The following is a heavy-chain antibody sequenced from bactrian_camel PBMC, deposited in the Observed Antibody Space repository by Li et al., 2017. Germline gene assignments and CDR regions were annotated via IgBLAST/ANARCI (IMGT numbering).Heavy chain of an antibody. V-gene: IGHV3S53*01. CDR3: AADLWVGPGMRLRQKEYEY. CDR2: IDSNGST. J-gene: IGHJ4*01. D-gene: IGHD7*01. Sequence: QLVESGGGSVQAGGSLRLSCAASRYMYDDGCMGWFRLAPGKEREGVAVIDSNGSTTYADSVKGRFTVSKDNAKNTLYLQMNSLKPEDTAMYYCAADLWVGPGMRLRQKEYEYWGQGTQVTVS. CDR1: RYMYDDGC.